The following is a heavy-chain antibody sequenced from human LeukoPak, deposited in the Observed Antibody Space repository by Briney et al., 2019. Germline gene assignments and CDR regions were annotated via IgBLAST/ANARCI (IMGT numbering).Heavy chain of an antibody. J-gene: IGHJ4*02. D-gene: IGHD5-18*01. CDR2: ISGSGGST. Sequence: PGGSLRLSCATSGFTFSDYYMSWIRQAPGKGLEWVSAISGSGGSTYYADSVKGRFTISRDNSKNTLYLQMNSLRAEDTAVYYCATWKWVGYSYGGIFDYWGQGTLVTVSS. CDR1: GFTFSDYY. CDR3: ATWKWVGYSYGGIFDY. V-gene: IGHV3-23*01.